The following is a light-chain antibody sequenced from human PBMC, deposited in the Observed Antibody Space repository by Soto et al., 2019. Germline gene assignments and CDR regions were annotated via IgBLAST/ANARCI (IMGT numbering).Light chain of an antibody. Sequence: LTQPASVYGSPGQSITISCTGTSSDVGGYNYVSWYQQHPGKAPKLMIYDVSNRPSGVSNRFSGSKSGNTASLTISGLQAEDEADYYCSSYTSSSTPYDFGTGTKVTVL. J-gene: IGLJ1*01. CDR2: DVS. V-gene: IGLV2-14*01. CDR3: SSYTSSSTPYD. CDR1: SSDVGGYNY.